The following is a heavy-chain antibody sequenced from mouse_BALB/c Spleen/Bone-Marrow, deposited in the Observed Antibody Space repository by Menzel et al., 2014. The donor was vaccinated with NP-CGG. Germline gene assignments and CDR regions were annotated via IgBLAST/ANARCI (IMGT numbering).Heavy chain of an antibody. CDR3: TREKYGDYYDFDY. D-gene: IGHD2-3*01. V-gene: IGHV1S29*02. CDR1: GYTFTDYN. J-gene: IGHJ2*01. CDR2: NYPYNGGA. Sequence: EVQRVESGPELVKPGASVKISCKASGYTFTDYNMHRVKQSHGKSLEWIGYNYPYNGGAGYNQKFKGKATLTLDNTSSTAYMELRSLTSEDSAVYYCTREKYGDYYDFDYWGQGTTLTVSS.